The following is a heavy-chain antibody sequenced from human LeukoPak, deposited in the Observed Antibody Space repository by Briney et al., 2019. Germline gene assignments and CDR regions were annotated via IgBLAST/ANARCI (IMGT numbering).Heavy chain of an antibody. CDR2: IYPADSDT. CDR1: GYRFTTYW. Sequence: GESLKISFKGSGYRFTTYWIGWVRPMPGKGLEWMGIIYPADSDTKYSPSFQGQVTISADKSISTAYLQWSSLKASDTAMYYCAIRYSGSYNDYWGQGTLVTVSS. CDR3: AIRYSGSYNDY. J-gene: IGHJ4*02. V-gene: IGHV5-51*01. D-gene: IGHD1-26*01.